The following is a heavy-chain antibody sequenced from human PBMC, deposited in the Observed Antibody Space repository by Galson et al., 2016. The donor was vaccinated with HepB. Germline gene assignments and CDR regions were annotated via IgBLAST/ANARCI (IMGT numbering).Heavy chain of an antibody. CDR3: ARVVVAATNWFDT. V-gene: IGHV4-34*01. D-gene: IGHD2-15*01. CDR1: GGSFNACY. CDR2: INHSGST. J-gene: IGHJ5*02. Sequence: SETLSLTCGVSGGSFNACYWSWIRQSPGKGLEWIGEINHSGSTKYNPSLKSRVTISVDTSKTQFSLKLTSMTAADTAVYYCARVVVAATNWFDTWGQGTLVTVSS.